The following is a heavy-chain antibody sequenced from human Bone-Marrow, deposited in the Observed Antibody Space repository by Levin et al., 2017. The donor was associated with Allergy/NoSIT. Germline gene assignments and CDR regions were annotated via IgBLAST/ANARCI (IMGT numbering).Heavy chain of an antibody. V-gene: IGHV1-69-2*01. CDR1: GYTFTDHY. CDR2: IDPEDGKT. CDR3: ATEGGLRYFYY. D-gene: IGHD3-9*01. Sequence: GASVKVSCKVSGYTFTDHYIHWVRQAPGKGLEWMGLIDPEDGKTVSTEKFQGRVTISADTSTDTAYMELSSLRSEDTAMYYCATEGGLRYFYYWGQGTRVTVSS. J-gene: IGHJ4*02.